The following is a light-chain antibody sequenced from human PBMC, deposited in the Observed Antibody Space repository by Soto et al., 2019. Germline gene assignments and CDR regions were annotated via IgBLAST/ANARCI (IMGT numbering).Light chain of an antibody. CDR2: DAS. V-gene: IGKV3-11*01. CDR3: KQRSNWPQIT. Sequence: EIVLTQSPATLSLSPGERATLSCRASQSVSKYLAWYQQKPGQAPRLLIHDASNRATGIPARFSGSGSGTDFTLTISSLEPEDFGVSYCKQRSNWPQITFGGGTKVEIK. J-gene: IGKJ4*01. CDR1: QSVSKY.